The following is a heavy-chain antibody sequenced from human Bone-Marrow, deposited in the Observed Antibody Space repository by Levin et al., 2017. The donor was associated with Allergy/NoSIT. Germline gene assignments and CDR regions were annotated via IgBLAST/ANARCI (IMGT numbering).Heavy chain of an antibody. CDR1: GFTFSSYA. V-gene: IGHV3-23*01. CDR3: AKAADMIRGPKGWFDP. J-gene: IGHJ5*02. Sequence: PGGSLRLSCAASGFTFSSYAMSWVRQAPGKGLEWVSAISGSGGDTYYADSVKGRFTISRDNSKNTLYLQMNSLRGEDTAVYYCAKAADMIRGPKGWFDPWGQGTLVSVSS. CDR2: ISGSGGDT. D-gene: IGHD3-10*01.